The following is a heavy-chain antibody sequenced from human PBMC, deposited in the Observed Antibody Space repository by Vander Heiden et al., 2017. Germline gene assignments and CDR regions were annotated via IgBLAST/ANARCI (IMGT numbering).Heavy chain of an antibody. Sequence: QVQLVESGGGVVQPGRSLRLSRAASGFTFSSYAMHWVRQAPGKGLEWVAVISYDGSNKYYADSVKGRVTISRDNSKNTLYLQMNSLRAEETAVYYCARDTGDLWRATILYYFDYWGQGTLVTVSS. V-gene: IGHV3-30-3*01. CDR1: GFTFSSYA. J-gene: IGHJ4*02. D-gene: IGHD5-12*01. CDR2: ISYDGSNK. CDR3: ARDTGDLWRATILYYFDY.